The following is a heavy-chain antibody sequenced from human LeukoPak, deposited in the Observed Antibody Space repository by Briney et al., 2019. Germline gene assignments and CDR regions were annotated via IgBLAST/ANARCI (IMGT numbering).Heavy chain of an antibody. J-gene: IGHJ4*02. CDR3: AKDLSHYYDSSGPKGYFDY. CDR2: MYNSGTT. D-gene: IGHD3-22*01. CDR1: GGSISSHY. V-gene: IGHV4-59*11. Sequence: SETLSLTCTVSGGSISSHYWSWIRQPPGKGLEWIGYMYNSGTTNYNPSLKSRVTISVDTSKNHFSLRLSSVTAEDTAVYYCAKDLSHYYDSSGPKGYFDYWGQGTLVTVSS.